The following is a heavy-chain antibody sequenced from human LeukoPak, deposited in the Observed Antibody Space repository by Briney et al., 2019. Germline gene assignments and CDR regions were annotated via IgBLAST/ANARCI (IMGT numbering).Heavy chain of an antibody. CDR2: ITPIFVSA. Sequence: GASVKVSCKASGGTFSAYVISWVRQAPGQGLEWMGGITPIFVSATYAQKFQGRVTITADESTSTGYMGLSSLRSEDTAMYYCARAQLSWEYYLAYWGQGTLVTVSS. CDR3: ARAQLSWEYYLAY. J-gene: IGHJ4*02. V-gene: IGHV1-69*13. D-gene: IGHD1-26*01. CDR1: GGTFSAYV.